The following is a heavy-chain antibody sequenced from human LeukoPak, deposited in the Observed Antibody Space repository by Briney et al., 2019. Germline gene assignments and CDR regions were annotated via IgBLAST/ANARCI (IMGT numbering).Heavy chain of an antibody. Sequence: ASVKVSCKASGGTFSSYAISWVRQAPGQGLEWMGRIIPIFGTANYAQKFQGRVTITTDESTSTAYMELSSLRSEDTAVYYCARIYYDSRGYYQGYFDYWRQGTLVTVSS. CDR2: IIPIFGTA. J-gene: IGHJ4*02. CDR3: ARIYYDSRGYYQGYFDY. V-gene: IGHV1-69*05. D-gene: IGHD3-22*01. CDR1: GGTFSSYA.